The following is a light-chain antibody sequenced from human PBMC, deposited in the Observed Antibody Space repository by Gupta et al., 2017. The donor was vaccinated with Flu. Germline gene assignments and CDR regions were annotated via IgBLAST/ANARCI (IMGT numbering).Light chain of an antibody. CDR3: QQWDDNSSVV. Sequence: SYILPQPPSVSWAPGQTATSTCGGNNIGSKSVHWYKQKSGQAPVLVVFDDRERPAGMSERFSASNSAKTATMTISRGAAGEDADYYYQQWDDNSSVVFGAGTKVTVL. J-gene: IGLJ2*01. CDR1: NIGSKS. CDR2: DDR. V-gene: IGLV3-21*02.